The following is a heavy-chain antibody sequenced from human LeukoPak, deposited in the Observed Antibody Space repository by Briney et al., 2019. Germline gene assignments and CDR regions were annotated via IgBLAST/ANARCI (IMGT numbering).Heavy chain of an antibody. CDR2: ISTSSSYI. V-gene: IGHV3-21*01. CDR1: GFTFSSYS. J-gene: IGHJ3*02. CDR3: ASLRLKPPRAFDI. Sequence: GGSLRLSCAASGFTFSSYSMNWVRQAPGKGLEWVSFISTSSSYIYYADSVKGRFTISRDNAKNSLYLQMSSLRAEDTAVYYCASLRLKPPRAFDIWGQGTMVTVSS. D-gene: IGHD2-21*02.